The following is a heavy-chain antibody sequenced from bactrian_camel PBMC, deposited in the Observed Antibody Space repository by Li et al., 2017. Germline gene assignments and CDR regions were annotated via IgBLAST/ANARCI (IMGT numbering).Heavy chain of an antibody. CDR3: AGARISTGVVSGARCTASGGLDH. CDR1: GFPYGTYC. D-gene: IGHD7*01. CDR2: IDGDGKP. V-gene: IGHV3S55*01. J-gene: IGHJ4*01. Sequence: HVQLVESGGGSVQSGGSLKLSCAASGFPYGTYCMAWFRQAPGKEREPVAAIDGDGKPTYADSVKGRFTISKDSDILYLQMRLMKPEDTAMYYCAGARISTGVVSGARCTASGGLDHWGQGTQVTVS.